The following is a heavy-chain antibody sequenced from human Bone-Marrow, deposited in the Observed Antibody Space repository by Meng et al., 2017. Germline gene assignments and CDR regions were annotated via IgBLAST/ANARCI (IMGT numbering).Heavy chain of an antibody. CDR2: IDPKSGDT. V-gene: IGHV1-2*06. Sequence: QGQLVQCGAGVKKPGASGKVSCKPSGYNFPDYWLHWVRRAPGQGLEWMGRIDPKSGDTHYAQRFQGRVTMTGDTSISTAYMELSSLRSEDTAVYYCATARGGATPYYFDYWGQGTLVTVSS. J-gene: IGHJ4*02. CDR3: ATARGGATPYYFDY. D-gene: IGHD1-26*01. CDR1: GYNFPDYW.